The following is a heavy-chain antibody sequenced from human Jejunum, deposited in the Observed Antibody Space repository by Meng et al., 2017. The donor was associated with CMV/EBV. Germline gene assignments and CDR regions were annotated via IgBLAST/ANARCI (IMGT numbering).Heavy chain of an antibody. J-gene: IGHJ4*02. CDR3: VRDAGRGHGYNYLGYFDY. V-gene: IGHV3-74*03. CDR1: FTFNYCF. Sequence: FTFNYCFMHWVRQAPGKGLVWVSTINADGSSTTYADSVKGRFTISRDNAKNTLYLQMDSLRADDTAVYYCVRDAGRGHGYNYLGYFDYWGQGTLVTVSS. D-gene: IGHD5-24*01. CDR2: INADGSST.